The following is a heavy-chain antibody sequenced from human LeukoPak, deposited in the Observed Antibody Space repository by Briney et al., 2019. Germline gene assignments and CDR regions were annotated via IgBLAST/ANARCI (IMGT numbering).Heavy chain of an antibody. D-gene: IGHD1-26*01. Sequence: PSETLSLTCAVYGRSFSGYYWSWIRQPPGKGLEWIGEINHSGSTNYNPSLKSRVTISVDTSKNQFSLKLSSVTAADTAVYYCARRRSGSYYFDYWGQGTLLTVSS. V-gene: IGHV4-34*01. CDR2: INHSGST. J-gene: IGHJ4*02. CDR1: GRSFSGYY. CDR3: ARRRSGSYYFDY.